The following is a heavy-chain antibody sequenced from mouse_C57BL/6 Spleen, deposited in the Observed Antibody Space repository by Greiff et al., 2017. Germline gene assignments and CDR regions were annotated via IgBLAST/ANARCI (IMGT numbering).Heavy chain of an antibody. CDR1: GYTFTDYE. CDR3: TRGREQLIDFDY. Sequence: VQLQQSGAELVRPGASVTLSCKASGYTFTDYEMHWVKQTPVHGLEWIGAIDPETGGTAYNQKFKGKAILTADKSSSTAYMELRSLTSEDSAVYYCTRGREQLIDFDYWGQGTTLTVSS. D-gene: IGHD3-2*02. V-gene: IGHV1-15*01. CDR2: IDPETGGT. J-gene: IGHJ2*01.